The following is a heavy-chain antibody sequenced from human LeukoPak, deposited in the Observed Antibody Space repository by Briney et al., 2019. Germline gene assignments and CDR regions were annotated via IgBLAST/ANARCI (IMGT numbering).Heavy chain of an antibody. CDR1: GGTFSSYA. V-gene: IGHV1-69*13. Sequence: GASVKVSCKASGGTFSSYAISWVRQAPGQGLEWMGGIIPIFGTTNYAQKFQGRVTITADESTSTAYMELSSLRSEDTAVYYCASSMVYYYYYMDVWGKGTTVTISS. D-gene: IGHD3-10*01. CDR2: IIPIFGTT. CDR3: ASSMVYYYYYMDV. J-gene: IGHJ6*03.